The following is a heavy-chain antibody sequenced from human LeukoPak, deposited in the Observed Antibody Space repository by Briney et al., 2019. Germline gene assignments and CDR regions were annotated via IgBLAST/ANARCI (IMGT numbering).Heavy chain of an antibody. CDR2: INPYNGDT. Sequence: ASVKVSCKASGYTFTGYYMHWVRQAPGQGLEWMAWINPYNGDTNYAQKFQVRVTMTRDTSISTAYMELSSLRSDDTAVYFCARDHDAVGTTIDHWGQGTLVTVSS. V-gene: IGHV1-2*02. CDR3: ARDHDAVGTTIDH. CDR1: GYTFTGYY. J-gene: IGHJ4*02. D-gene: IGHD1-14*01.